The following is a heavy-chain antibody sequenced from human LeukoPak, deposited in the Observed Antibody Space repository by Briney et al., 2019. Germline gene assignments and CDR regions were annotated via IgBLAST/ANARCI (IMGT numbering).Heavy chain of an antibody. Sequence: PGGSLRLSCAVSGFTFGSYAMSWVRQAPGKGLEWVSGISGSGDNTYYADSVKGRFTISRDNSKNTLYVQVNSLGTEDAAAYYCAKGSYYDSSGSFYFDYWGQGTLVTVSS. CDR2: ISGSGDNT. J-gene: IGHJ4*02. CDR3: AKGSYYDSSGSFYFDY. CDR1: GFTFGSYA. D-gene: IGHD3-22*01. V-gene: IGHV3-23*01.